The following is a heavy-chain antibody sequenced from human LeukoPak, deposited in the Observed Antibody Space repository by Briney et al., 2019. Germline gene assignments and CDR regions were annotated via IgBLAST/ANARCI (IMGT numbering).Heavy chain of an antibody. CDR3: ARLPLYYYDSSGYYPSLDFDY. CDR2: IYSGGST. Sequence: GGSLRLSCAASGFTVSSNYMSWVRQAPGKGLEWVSVIYSGGSTYYADSVKGRFTISRDNSKNTLYLQMNSLRAEDTAVHYCARLPLYYYDSSGYYPSLDFDYWGQGTLVTVSS. CDR1: GFTVSSNY. V-gene: IGHV3-66*04. J-gene: IGHJ4*02. D-gene: IGHD3-22*01.